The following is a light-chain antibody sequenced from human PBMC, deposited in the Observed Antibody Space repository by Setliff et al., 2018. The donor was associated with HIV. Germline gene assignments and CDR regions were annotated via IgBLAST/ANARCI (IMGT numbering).Light chain of an antibody. CDR1: ISDIGSYNF. CDR3: SSYTTSSTYV. J-gene: IGLJ1*01. V-gene: IGLV2-14*03. Sequence: QSVLTQPASVSGSPGQSITISCSGTISDIGSYNFVSWYQQHSGKAPKLMMSDVNKRPSGVSDRFSGSKSGNTASLTISGLQAEDEANYYCSSYTTSSTYVFGPGTKVTVL. CDR2: DVN.